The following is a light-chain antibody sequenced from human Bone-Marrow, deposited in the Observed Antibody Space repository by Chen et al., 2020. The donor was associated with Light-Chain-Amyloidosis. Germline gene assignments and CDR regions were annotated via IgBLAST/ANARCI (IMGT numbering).Light chain of an antibody. CDR3: SSYSNGSTYV. J-gene: IGLJ1*01. CDR1: ISDIGLYNF. V-gene: IGLV2-14*03. CDR2: DVP. Sequence: QSALTQPASVSGSPGQSITIPCTGTISDIGLYNFVSWYQQHPGKAPKLMIYDVPNRPSGVSSRFSGSKSGTTVSLTILGLQAEDEAIYFCSSYSNGSTYVFGPGTKVTVL.